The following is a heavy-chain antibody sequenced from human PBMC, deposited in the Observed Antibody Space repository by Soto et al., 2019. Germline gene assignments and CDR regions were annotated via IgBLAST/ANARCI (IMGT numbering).Heavy chain of an antibody. J-gene: IGHJ4*02. CDR1: GFTFSSYP. D-gene: IGHD2-15*01. CDR3: ARDTEEVVTANLDY. Sequence: GSLXLSCAASGFTFSSYPMHWVRQAPGKGLEYVSATSSXGGSTXYANYVKGRFTXSRDNSKXPLYLQMGSLRAEDMPVYSCARDTEEVVTANLDYWGQGTLVTVYS. V-gene: IGHV3-64*01. CDR2: TSSXGGST.